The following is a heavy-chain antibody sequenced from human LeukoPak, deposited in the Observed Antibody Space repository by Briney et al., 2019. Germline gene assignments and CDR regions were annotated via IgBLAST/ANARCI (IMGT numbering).Heavy chain of an antibody. D-gene: IGHD3-10*01. Sequence: SETLSLTCTVSGGSLSSYYWSWIRQPAGKGLEWIGRTYTSGSTNYNPSLKSRVTISVDKSKNQFSLKLSSVTAADTAVYYCARDPGGDGSGSWGSWGQGTLVTVSS. CDR1: GGSLSSYY. V-gene: IGHV4-4*07. CDR3: ARDPGGDGSGSWGS. CDR2: TYTSGST. J-gene: IGHJ4*02.